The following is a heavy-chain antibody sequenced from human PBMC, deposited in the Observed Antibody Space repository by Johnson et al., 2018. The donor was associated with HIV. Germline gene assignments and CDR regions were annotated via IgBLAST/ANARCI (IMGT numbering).Heavy chain of an antibody. CDR1: GFTFSRYD. J-gene: IGHJ3*02. CDR2: IGAAGDT. V-gene: IGHV3-13*01. CDR3: ARERRPWGPDAFDI. Sequence: VQLVESGGGLVKPGGSLRLSCAASGFTFSRYDMHWVRQVTGKGLEWVSAIGAAGDTYYSDSVKGRITISRDNSKNTLYLQMNSLRAEDTAVYYCARERRPWGPDAFDIWGQGTMVTVSS. D-gene: IGHD3-16*01.